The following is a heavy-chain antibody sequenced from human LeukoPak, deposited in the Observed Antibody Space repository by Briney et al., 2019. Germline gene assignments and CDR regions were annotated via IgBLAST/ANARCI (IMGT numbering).Heavy chain of an antibody. Sequence: GASVKVSCKVSGYTLTELSMHWVRQAPGKGLEWMGGFDPEDGETIYAQKFQGRVTMTEDTSTDTAYMELSSLRSEDTAVYYCATQAEGSVEMATISRWDDAFDIWGQGTMVTVSS. V-gene: IGHV1-24*01. CDR2: FDPEDGET. CDR1: GYTLTELS. CDR3: ATQAEGSVEMATISRWDDAFDI. J-gene: IGHJ3*02. D-gene: IGHD5-24*01.